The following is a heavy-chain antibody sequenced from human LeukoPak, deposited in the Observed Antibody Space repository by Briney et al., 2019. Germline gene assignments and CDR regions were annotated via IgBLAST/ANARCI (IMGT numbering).Heavy chain of an antibody. J-gene: IGHJ3*01. Sequence: GGSLRLSCAASGFSFSSYWMHWVRQVPGKGLVWVSIINEDGSITVYADSVKGRFTISRDNAKSTLYLQLNSLRAEDTAVYYCAREARGSQTYYDVFDLWGQGTKVIVSS. V-gene: IGHV3-74*01. CDR2: INEDGSIT. CDR1: GFSFSSYW. D-gene: IGHD3-10*01. CDR3: AREARGSQTYYDVFDL.